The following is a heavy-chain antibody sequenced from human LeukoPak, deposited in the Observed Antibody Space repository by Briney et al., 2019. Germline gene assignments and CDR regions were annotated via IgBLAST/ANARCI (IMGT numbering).Heavy chain of an antibody. J-gene: IGHJ4*02. D-gene: IGHD6-13*01. V-gene: IGHV5-51*01. Sequence: GESLKICCKGSGYSCTNYWIGWVRQMPGKGLEWMGIIYPGDSDTRYSPSFQGQVTISADKSISTAYLQWSSLKASDTAIYYCARRRAFAAGSDYWGQGTLVTVSS. CDR3: ARRRAFAAGSDY. CDR1: GYSCTNYW. CDR2: IYPGDSDT.